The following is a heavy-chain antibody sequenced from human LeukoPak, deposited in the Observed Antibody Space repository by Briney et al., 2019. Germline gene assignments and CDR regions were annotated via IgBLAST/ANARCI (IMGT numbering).Heavy chain of an antibody. V-gene: IGHV3-23*01. J-gene: IGHJ4*02. CDR3: ARDPPTIVVVPADGFDY. D-gene: IGHD2-2*01. Sequence: GGSLRLSCAASGFSFSSYAMSWVRQAPGKGLEWVSAISGSGGSTYYADSVKGRFTISRDNAKNSLYLQMNSLRAEDTAVHYCARDPPTIVVVPADGFDYWGQGTLVTVSS. CDR1: GFSFSSYA. CDR2: ISGSGGST.